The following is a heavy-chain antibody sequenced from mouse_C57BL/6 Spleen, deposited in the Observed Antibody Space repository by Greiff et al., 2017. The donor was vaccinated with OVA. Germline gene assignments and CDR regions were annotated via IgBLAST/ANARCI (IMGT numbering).Heavy chain of an antibody. CDR1: GYTFTSYW. D-gene: IGHD2-12*01. CDR2: IHPNSGST. V-gene: IGHV1-64*01. CDR3: AREVYLRGLWAMDY. J-gene: IGHJ4*01. Sequence: QVQLQQPGAELVKPGASVKLSCKASGYTFTSYWMHWVKQRPGQGLEWIGMIHPNSGSTNYNEKFKSKATLTVDKSSSTAYIQLSSLTSEDSAVYYCAREVYLRGLWAMDYWGQGTSVTVSS.